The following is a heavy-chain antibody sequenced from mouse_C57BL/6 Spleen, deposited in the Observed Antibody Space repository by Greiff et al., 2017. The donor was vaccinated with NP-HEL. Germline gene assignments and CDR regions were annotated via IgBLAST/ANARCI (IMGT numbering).Heavy chain of an antibody. J-gene: IGHJ4*01. D-gene: IGHD3-2*02. CDR3: ARRGSSGPYAMDY. CDR2: IDPSDSYT. Sequence: KESCKASGYTFTSYWMHWVKQRPGQGLEWIGEIDPSDSYTNYNQKFKGKSTLTVDKSSSTAYMQLSSLTSEDSAVYYCARRGSSGPYAMDYWGQGTSVTVSS. CDR1: GYTFTSYW. V-gene: IGHV1-69*01.